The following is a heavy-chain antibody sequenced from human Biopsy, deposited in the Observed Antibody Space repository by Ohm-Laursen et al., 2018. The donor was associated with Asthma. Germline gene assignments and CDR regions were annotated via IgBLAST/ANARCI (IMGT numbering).Heavy chain of an antibody. Sequence: SSVKVSCNAPGGTSSNFAISWVRQAPGQGLEWLGGIMTVFGTTNYAQKFQGRVTITADESTSTAYMEVTSLRSEDTAIYYCARCQVGYSSGWSLLLKKIYYSGMDVWGQGNAVTVSS. D-gene: IGHD6-19*01. CDR2: IMTVFGTT. CDR3: ARCQVGYSSGWSLLLKKIYYSGMDV. J-gene: IGHJ6*02. CDR1: GGTSSNFA. V-gene: IGHV1-69*01.